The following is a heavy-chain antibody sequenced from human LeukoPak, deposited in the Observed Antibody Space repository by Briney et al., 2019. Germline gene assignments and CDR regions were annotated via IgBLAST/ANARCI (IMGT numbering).Heavy chain of an antibody. V-gene: IGHV1-46*01. J-gene: IGHJ4*02. D-gene: IGHD3-10*01. CDR1: GYTFTSYY. CDR3: ATLSLGDPMVRGVIDY. Sequence: ASVKVSCKASGYTFTSYYMHWVRQAPGQGLEWMGIINPSGGSTSYAQKFQGRVTMTTDTSTSTAYMELRSLRSDDTAVYYCATLSLGDPMVRGVIDYWGQGTLVTVSS. CDR2: INPSGGST.